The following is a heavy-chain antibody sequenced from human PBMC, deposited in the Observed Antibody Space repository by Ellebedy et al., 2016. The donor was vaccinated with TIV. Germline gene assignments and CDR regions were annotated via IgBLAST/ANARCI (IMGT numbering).Heavy chain of an antibody. CDR3: ARTVGAAGTYWR. CDR2: ISVNGGST. V-gene: IGHV3-21*04. D-gene: IGHD2-15*01. CDR1: SSSPS. J-gene: IGHJ4*02. Sequence: PGGSLRLSCTEASSSPSMNWIRQAPGKGLEWVSSISVNGGSTYYAASVKGRFTISRDNAKNSVSLHMTSLRAEYTAIYYCARTVGAAGTYWRWGQGALVTVSS.